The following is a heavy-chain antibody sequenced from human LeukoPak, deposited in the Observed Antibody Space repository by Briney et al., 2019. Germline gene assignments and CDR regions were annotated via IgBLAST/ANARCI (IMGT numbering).Heavy chain of an antibody. CDR3: ARHSMDYYDSSGYPLD. CDR1: GGSIGSYY. Sequence: PSETLSLTCTVSGGSIGSYYWSWIRQPPGKGLEWIGYIYYSGSTNYNPSLKSRVTISVDTSKNQFSLKLSSVTAADTAVYYCARHSMDYYDSSGYPLDWGQGTLVTVSS. V-gene: IGHV4-59*01. CDR2: IYYSGST. J-gene: IGHJ4*02. D-gene: IGHD3-22*01.